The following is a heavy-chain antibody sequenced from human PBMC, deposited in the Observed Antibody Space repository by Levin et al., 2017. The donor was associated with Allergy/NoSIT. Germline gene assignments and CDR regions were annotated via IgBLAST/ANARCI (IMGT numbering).Heavy chain of an antibody. Sequence: GESLKISCKASGYTFTTYGISWVRQAPGQGLEYMGWISAYNGDTNYVQMLQGRVTLTTDTSTSTAYMELRSLRADDTAVYYGARKGTGQAFDSWGQGTMVIVSS. CDR2: ISAYNGDT. CDR3: ARKGTGQAFDS. CDR1: GYTFTTYG. D-gene: IGHD3/OR15-3a*01. V-gene: IGHV1-18*01. J-gene: IGHJ3*02.